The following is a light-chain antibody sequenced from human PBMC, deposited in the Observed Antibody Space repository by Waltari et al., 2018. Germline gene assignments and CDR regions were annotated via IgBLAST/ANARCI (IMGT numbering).Light chain of an antibody. Sequence: SALTQPSSVSGSPGQSVTISCSGASSAVGNYSFVSWYQQHPGNAPKLLIYDVVKRPPGVPDRFSGSKSGNTASLTISGLQTEDEADYYCCSYAGSYTFVFGGGTQLTVL. V-gene: IGLV2-11*01. CDR3: CSYAGSYTFV. CDR2: DVV. J-gene: IGLJ7*01. CDR1: SSAVGNYSF.